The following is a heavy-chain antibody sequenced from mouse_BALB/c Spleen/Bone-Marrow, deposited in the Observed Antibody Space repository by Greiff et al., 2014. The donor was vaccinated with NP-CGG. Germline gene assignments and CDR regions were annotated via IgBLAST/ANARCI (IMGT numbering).Heavy chain of an antibody. D-gene: IGHD2-10*01. CDR1: GYTFTSYY. Sequence: QVPLKESGAELGKPGASVKLSCKASGYTFTSYYLYWGKKRPGQGLEGVGEINPSNGGTNFNERFKSKASLTVDKSSSTAYMQLNSLTSEDSAVYYCTRRSLLSDYYSMDYWGQGTSVTVSS. CDR3: TRRSLLSDYYSMDY. J-gene: IGHJ4*01. CDR2: INPSNGGT. V-gene: IGHV1S81*02.